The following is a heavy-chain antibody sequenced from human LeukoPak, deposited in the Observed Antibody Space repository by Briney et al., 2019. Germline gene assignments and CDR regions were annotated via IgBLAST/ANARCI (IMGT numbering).Heavy chain of an antibody. Sequence: HPGGSLRLSCAASGFTFSSYAMHWVRQAPGKGLEWVAVISYDGSNKYYADSVKGRFTISRDTSKNTLYLQMNSLRPEDTAVYYCARVRITMIVVGAFDIWGQGTMVTVSS. D-gene: IGHD3-22*01. CDR2: ISYDGSNK. J-gene: IGHJ3*02. V-gene: IGHV3-30-3*01. CDR3: ARVRITMIVVGAFDI. CDR1: GFTFSSYA.